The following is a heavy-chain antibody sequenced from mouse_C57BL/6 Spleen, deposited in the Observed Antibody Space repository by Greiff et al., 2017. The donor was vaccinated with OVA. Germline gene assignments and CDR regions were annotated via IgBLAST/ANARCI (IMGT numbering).Heavy chain of an antibody. V-gene: IGHV1-64*01. Sequence: QVQLQQPGAELVKPGASVKLSCKASGYTFTSYWMHWVKQRPGQGLEWIGMIHPNSGSTNYNEKFKSKATLTVDKSSSTAYMQLSSLTSEDSAVYYCARSEIYYDYGGYFDVWGTGTTVTVSS. CDR2: IHPNSGST. D-gene: IGHD2-4*01. CDR1: GYTFTSYW. CDR3: ARSEIYYDYGGYFDV. J-gene: IGHJ1*03.